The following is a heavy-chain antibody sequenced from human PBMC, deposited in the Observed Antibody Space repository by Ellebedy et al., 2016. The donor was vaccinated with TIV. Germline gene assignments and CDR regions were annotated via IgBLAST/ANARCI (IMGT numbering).Heavy chain of an antibody. D-gene: IGHD3-10*01. Sequence: GGSLRLXXAASGFTFDDYAMHWVRQAPGKGLEWVSGISWNSGSIGYADSVKGRFTISRDNAKNSLYLQMNSLRAEDTALYYCAKDRSVLWFGGIDYWGQGTLVTVSS. CDR1: GFTFDDYA. V-gene: IGHV3-9*01. J-gene: IGHJ4*02. CDR2: ISWNSGSI. CDR3: AKDRSVLWFGGIDY.